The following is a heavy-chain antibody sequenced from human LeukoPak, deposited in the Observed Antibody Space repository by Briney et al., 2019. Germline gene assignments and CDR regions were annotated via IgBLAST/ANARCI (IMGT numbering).Heavy chain of an antibody. CDR2: INGSGGSR. Sequence: PGGSLRLSCAASGFTFSIYAMNWVRQAPGKGLEWVSGINGSGGSRYSADSVQGRFTISRDNSKNTLYLQMSTLRAEDTAVYYCAKDQDYDSTGVFDSWGQGTLVTVSS. J-gene: IGHJ4*02. V-gene: IGHV3-23*01. D-gene: IGHD3-22*01. CDR3: AKDQDYDSTGVFDS. CDR1: GFTFSIYA.